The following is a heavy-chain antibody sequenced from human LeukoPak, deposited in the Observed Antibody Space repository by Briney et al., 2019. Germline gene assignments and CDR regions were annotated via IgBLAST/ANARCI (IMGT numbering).Heavy chain of an antibody. V-gene: IGHV1-2*02. D-gene: IGHD3-3*01. CDR2: INPNSGGS. J-gene: IGHJ6*03. CDR1: GYTFTVYY. CDR3: AKVVGGKYFWSGVEYYYYYMDV. Sequence: PVASVKVSCKASGYTFTVYYIHWVRQAPGQGLEWMGWINPNSGGSNSAQKFQGRVTMTRDTSISTAYMELSRLRSDDTAVYFCAKVVGGKYFWSGVEYYYYYMDVWGKGTTVTVSS.